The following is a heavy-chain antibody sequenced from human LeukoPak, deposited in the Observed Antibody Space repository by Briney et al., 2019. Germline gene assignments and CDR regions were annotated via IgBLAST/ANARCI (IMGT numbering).Heavy chain of an antibody. D-gene: IGHD3-10*01. Sequence: GGSLRLSCAASGFTFSSYWMHWVRQAPGKGLVWVSRINSDGSTINYADSVKGRFTVSRDNAKNTLYLQMNSLRAEDTAVYYCARDFGGSRDYWGQGTLVTVSS. V-gene: IGHV3-74*01. CDR3: ARDFGGSRDY. CDR1: GFTFSSYW. CDR2: INSDGSTI. J-gene: IGHJ4*02.